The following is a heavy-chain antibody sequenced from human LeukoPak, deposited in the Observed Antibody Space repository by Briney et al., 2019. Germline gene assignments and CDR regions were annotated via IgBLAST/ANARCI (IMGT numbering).Heavy chain of an antibody. CDR2: IYTSGST. CDR3: ARDRYGSYYDSSGYTYYFDY. J-gene: IGHJ4*02. Sequence: PSEALSLTCTVSGGSISSGSYYWSWIRQPAGKGLEWIGRIYTSGSTNYNPSLKSRVTISVGTSKNQFSLKLSSVTAADTAVYYCARDRYGSYYDSSGYTYYFDYWGQGTLVTVSS. CDR1: GGSISSGSYY. D-gene: IGHD3-22*01. V-gene: IGHV4-61*02.